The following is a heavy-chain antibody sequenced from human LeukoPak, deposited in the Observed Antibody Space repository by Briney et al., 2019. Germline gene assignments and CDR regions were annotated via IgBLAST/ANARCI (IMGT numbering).Heavy chain of an antibody. V-gene: IGHV4-61*01. Sequence: SETLSLTCTVSGGSISSGSYYWSWIRQPPGKGLEWIGYIYDSGSTNYNPSLKSRVTISVDTSKNQFSLKLSSVTAADTAVFYCASLTTADAFDIWGQGTMVTVSS. CDR2: IYDSGST. D-gene: IGHD3-22*01. CDR3: ASLTTADAFDI. CDR1: GGSISSGSYY. J-gene: IGHJ3*02.